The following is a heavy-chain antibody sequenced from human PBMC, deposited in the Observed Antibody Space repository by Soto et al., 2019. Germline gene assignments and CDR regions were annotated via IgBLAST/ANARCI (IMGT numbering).Heavy chain of an antibody. CDR1: GGSFSGYY. CDR2: SNHSEST. D-gene: IGHD3-10*01. CDR3: ARGRGVTMVRGVIYGMDV. J-gene: IGHJ6*02. Sequence: QVQLQQWGAGLLKPSETLSLTCAVYGGSFSGYYWSWIRQPPGKGLEWIGESNHSESTNYNPSLMSRVTISVASSKNQFSLKLSSVTAADTAVYYCARGRGVTMVRGVIYGMDVWGQGTTVTVSS. V-gene: IGHV4-34*01.